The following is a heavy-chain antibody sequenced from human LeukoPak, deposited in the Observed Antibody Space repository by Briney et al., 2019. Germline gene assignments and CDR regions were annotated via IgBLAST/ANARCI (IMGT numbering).Heavy chain of an antibody. CDR3: AKDYCGGDCYSGWYFDL. D-gene: IGHD2-21*02. V-gene: IGHV3-9*01. CDR1: GFTFGDYA. Sequence: GGSLRLSCAASGFTFGDYAMHWVRQAPGKGLEWVSGISYNSDTIAYADSVKGRFTISRDNAKNSLYLQMNSLRAEDTALYYCAKDYCGGDCYSGWYFDLWGRGTLVTVSS. J-gene: IGHJ2*01. CDR2: ISYNSDTI.